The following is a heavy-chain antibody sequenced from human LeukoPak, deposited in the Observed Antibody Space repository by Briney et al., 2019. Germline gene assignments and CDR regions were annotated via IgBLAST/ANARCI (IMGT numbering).Heavy chain of an antibody. CDR1: GYTFTGYY. D-gene: IGHD3-3*01. CDR2: INPNSGGT. V-gene: IGHV1-2*02. J-gene: IGHJ4*02. CDR3: ARGLAYDFWSGYFDY. Sequence: GASVKVSCKASGYTFTGYYMHWVRQAPGQGLGWMGWINPNSGGTNYAQKFQGRVTMTRDTSISTAYTELSRLRSGDTAVYYCARGLAYDFWSGYFDYWGQGTLVTVSS.